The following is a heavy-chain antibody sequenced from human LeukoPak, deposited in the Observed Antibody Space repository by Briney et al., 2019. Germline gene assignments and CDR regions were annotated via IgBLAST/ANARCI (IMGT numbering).Heavy chain of an antibody. CDR1: GGSFSDYY. J-gene: IGHJ4*02. V-gene: IGHV4-34*01. CDR2: INHSGST. Sequence: SETLSLTCAVYGGSFSDYYWSWIRQPPGKGLEWIGEINHSGSTNYNPSLKSRVTISVDTSKNQFSLKLSSVTAADTAVYYCARHVHSSSWFDYWGQGTLVTVSS. D-gene: IGHD6-13*01. CDR3: ARHVHSSSWFDY.